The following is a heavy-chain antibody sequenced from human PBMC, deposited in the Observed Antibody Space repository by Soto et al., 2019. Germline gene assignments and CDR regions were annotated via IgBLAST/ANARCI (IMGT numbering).Heavy chain of an antibody. Sequence: QVQLVQSGAEVKKPGSSVKVSCKASGGTFSSYAISWVRQAPGQGLEWMGGIIPIFGTANYAQKFQGRVTITADKSTSTAYMELSSLRSEDTAVYYCATRYYVDIVATEGNGQEEADDAFDIWGQGTMVTVSS. D-gene: IGHD5-12*01. V-gene: IGHV1-69*06. J-gene: IGHJ3*02. CDR1: GGTFSSYA. CDR2: IIPIFGTA. CDR3: ATRYYVDIVATEGNGQEEADDAFDI.